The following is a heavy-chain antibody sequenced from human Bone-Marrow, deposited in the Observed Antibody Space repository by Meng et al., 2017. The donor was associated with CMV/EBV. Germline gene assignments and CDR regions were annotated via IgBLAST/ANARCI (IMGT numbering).Heavy chain of an antibody. D-gene: IGHD1/OR15-1a*01. Sequence: GESLKISCVASSGFTLSGYAMHWVRQAPGKGLEWVAIIWYDGSHRYYADSVQGRFTISRDNSKNTVHLQMNSLRAEDTAVYYCAKDQQSPFSYYFYGMDVWGQGTTVTVSS. CDR3: AKDQQSPFSYYFYGMDV. V-gene: IGHV3-33*06. CDR2: IWYDGSHR. CDR1: SGFTLSGYA. J-gene: IGHJ6*02.